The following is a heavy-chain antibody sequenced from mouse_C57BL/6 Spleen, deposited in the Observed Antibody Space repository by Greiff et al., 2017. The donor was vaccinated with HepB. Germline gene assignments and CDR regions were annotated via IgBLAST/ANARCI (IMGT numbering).Heavy chain of an antibody. J-gene: IGHJ1*03. D-gene: IGHD1-1*01. CDR1: GFTFSSYA. CDR2: ISDGGSYT. Sequence: EVQVVESGGGLVKPGGSLKLSCAASGFTFSSYAMSWVRQTPEKRLEWVATISDGGSYTYYPDNVKGRFTISRDNAKNNLYLQMSHLKSEDTAMYYCARDQRDPLSRTSWYFDVWGTGTTVTVSS. CDR3: ARDQRDPLSRTSWYFDV. V-gene: IGHV5-4*01.